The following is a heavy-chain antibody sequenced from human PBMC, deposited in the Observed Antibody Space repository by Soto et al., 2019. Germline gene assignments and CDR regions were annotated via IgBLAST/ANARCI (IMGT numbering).Heavy chain of an antibody. D-gene: IGHD5-12*01. CDR3: AAKGPGGYKPYYYYGMDV. CDR2: IVVGSGNT. V-gene: IGHV1-58*02. J-gene: IGHJ6*02. CDR1: GFTFTSSA. Sequence: ASVKVSCKASGFTFTSSAMQWVRQARGQRLEWIGWIVVGSGNTNYAQKFQERVTITRDMSTSTAYMELSSLRSEDTAVYYCAAKGPGGYKPYYYYGMDVWGQGTTVTVSS.